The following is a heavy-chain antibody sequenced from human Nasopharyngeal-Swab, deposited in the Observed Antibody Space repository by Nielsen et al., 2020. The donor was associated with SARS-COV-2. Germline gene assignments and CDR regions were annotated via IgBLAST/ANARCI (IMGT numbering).Heavy chain of an antibody. CDR2: IRSKANSYAT. D-gene: IGHD1-26*01. J-gene: IGHJ6*02. CDR1: GFTFSGPA. CDR3: TRGGIVGPPELGMDV. V-gene: IGHV3-73*01. Sequence: GESLKISCAASGFTFSGPAMHWVRPASGKGLEWVGRIRSKANSYATAYAASVKGRFTISRDDSKNTAYLQMNSLKTEDTAVYYCTRGGIVGPPELGMDVWGQGTTVTVSS.